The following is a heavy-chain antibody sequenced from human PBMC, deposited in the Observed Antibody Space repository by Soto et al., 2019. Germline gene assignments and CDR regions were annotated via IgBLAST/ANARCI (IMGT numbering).Heavy chain of an antibody. Sequence: WESLKISCKGSGYSFTSYWIGWVRQMPGKGLEWMGIIYPGDSDTRYSPSFQGQVTISADKSISTAYLQWSSLKASDTAMYYCARTTYRITMVRGVIISDYYYGMDVWGQGTTVTVSS. J-gene: IGHJ6*02. CDR1: GYSFTSYW. D-gene: IGHD3-10*01. CDR3: ARTTYRITMVRGVIISDYYYGMDV. CDR2: IYPGDSDT. V-gene: IGHV5-51*01.